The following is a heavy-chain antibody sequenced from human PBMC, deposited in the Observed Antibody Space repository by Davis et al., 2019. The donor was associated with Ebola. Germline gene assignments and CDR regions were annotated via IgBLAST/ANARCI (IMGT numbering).Heavy chain of an antibody. J-gene: IGHJ2*01. Sequence: GESLKISCAVSGFSVSSNYMSWVRQAPGKGLEWVSVVYRSGDIYYADSVRGRFTISRDNSQNTVHLQMNSLRDEDTAVYYCARDRWLVSRYFDLWGRGTLVTVSS. V-gene: IGHV3-66*01. CDR2: VYRSGDI. D-gene: IGHD6-19*01. CDR1: GFSVSSNY. CDR3: ARDRWLVSRYFDL.